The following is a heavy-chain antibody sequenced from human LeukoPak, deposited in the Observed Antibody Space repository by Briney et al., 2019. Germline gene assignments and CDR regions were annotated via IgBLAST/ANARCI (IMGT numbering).Heavy chain of an antibody. Sequence: PGGSLRLSCTASGFTFTKYTMSWVRQAPGKGLEWVSSIYGSGGTTFYAESVRGRFTISRDDSENTLYLQMNSLRAEDTATYYCAKDRVPDRCWSLDSWGQGTLVTVSS. CDR3: AKDRVPDRCWSLDS. J-gene: IGHJ4*02. V-gene: IGHV3-23*01. CDR1: GFTFTKYT. CDR2: IYGSGGTT. D-gene: IGHD3-16*02.